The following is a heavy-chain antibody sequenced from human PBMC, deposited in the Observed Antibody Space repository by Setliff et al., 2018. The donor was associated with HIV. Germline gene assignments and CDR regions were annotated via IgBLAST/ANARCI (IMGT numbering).Heavy chain of an antibody. CDR2: INPNSGGT. V-gene: IGHV1-2*04. Sequence: ASVKVSCKASGYTFTGYYMHWVRQAPGQGLEWMGWINPNSGGTNYAQKFQGWVTMTRDTSISTAYMELRSLTSDDTAVYYCARGRYNSRIDVWGQGTTVTVSS. CDR3: ARGRYNSRIDV. J-gene: IGHJ6*02. CDR1: GYTFTGYY. D-gene: IGHD5-18*01.